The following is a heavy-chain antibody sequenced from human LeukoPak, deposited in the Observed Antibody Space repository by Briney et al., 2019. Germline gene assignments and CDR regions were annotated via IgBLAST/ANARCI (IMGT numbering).Heavy chain of an antibody. CDR3: AKDGWPLGQQLSGHIDY. Sequence: SGGSLRLSCAASGFTFSSYSMNWVRQAPGKGLEWVSYISSSSSTIYYADSVKGRFTISRDNAKNSLYLQMNSLRAEDTAVYYCAKDGWPLGQQLSGHIDYWGQGTLVTVSS. J-gene: IGHJ4*02. CDR2: ISSSSSTI. D-gene: IGHD6-13*01. V-gene: IGHV3-48*04. CDR1: GFTFSSYS.